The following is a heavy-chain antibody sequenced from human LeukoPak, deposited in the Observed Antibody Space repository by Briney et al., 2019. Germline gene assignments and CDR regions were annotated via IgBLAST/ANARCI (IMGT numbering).Heavy chain of an antibody. J-gene: IGHJ6*02. Sequence: AGGSLRLSCAASGFTFSSYGMHWVRQAPGKGLEWVAVIWYDGSNKYYADSVKGRFTISRDNSKNTLYLQMNSLRAEDTAVYYCARGKSGHYYYYGRDVWGQGTTVTVSS. V-gene: IGHV3-33*01. CDR3: ARGKSGHYYYYGRDV. D-gene: IGHD3-10*01. CDR2: IWYDGSNK. CDR1: GFTFSSYG.